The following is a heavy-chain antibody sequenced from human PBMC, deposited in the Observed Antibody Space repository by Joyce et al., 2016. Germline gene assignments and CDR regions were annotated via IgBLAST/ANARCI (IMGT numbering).Heavy chain of an antibody. CDR2: IIPFSETV. J-gene: IGHJ5*02. V-gene: IGHV1-69*01. CDR3: ATGQGTSFALPFDP. D-gene: IGHD3-16*01. CDR1: GGTFSNYA. Sequence: QVQLVQSGAEVKKPGSSMKVSCTASGGTFSNYAFNWVRQAPGQGLEWMGGIIPFSETVGYEQKFEGRVTITADESTTTAYLELTRLRSADTAIYFCATGQGTSFALPFDPWGQGTLVTVTS.